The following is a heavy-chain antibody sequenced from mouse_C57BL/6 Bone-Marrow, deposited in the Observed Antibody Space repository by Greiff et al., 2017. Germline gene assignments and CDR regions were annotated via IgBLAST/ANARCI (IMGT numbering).Heavy chain of an antibody. V-gene: IGHV2-9-1*01. CDR3: ASLWEVDY. CDR2: IWTGGGT. J-gene: IGHJ2*01. Sequence: VKLLESGPGLVAPSPSLSITCTVSGFSLTSYAISWVRQPPGQGLEWLGVIWTGGGTNYNSALNSRLSISKDNSKSQVSLKMNSLQTDDTARYYCASLWEVDYWGQGTTLTVSS. CDR1: GFSLTSYA. D-gene: IGHD1-1*01.